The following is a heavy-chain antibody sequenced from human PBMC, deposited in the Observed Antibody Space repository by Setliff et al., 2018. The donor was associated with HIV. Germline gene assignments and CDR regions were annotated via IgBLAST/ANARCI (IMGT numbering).Heavy chain of an antibody. D-gene: IGHD3-22*01. CDR2: ISAYNGNT. J-gene: IGHJ3*01. CDR1: GYTFTSYG. Sequence: ASVKVSCKASGYTFTSYGISWVRQAPGQGLEWMGWISAYNGNTNYAQKLQGRVTMTTDTSTSTTYMELRSLRSDDTAVYYCARVLYYYDSSGYDVWGQGTMVTVSS. CDR3: ARVLYYYDSSGYDV. V-gene: IGHV1-18*01.